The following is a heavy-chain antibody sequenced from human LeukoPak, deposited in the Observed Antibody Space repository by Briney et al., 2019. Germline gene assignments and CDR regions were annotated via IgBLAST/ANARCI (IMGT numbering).Heavy chain of an antibody. CDR1: GYSFTNYW. V-gene: IGHV5-51*01. J-gene: IGHJ4*02. CDR3: ARHMSPSAIAAASD. D-gene: IGHD6-13*01. Sequence: GESLKISCKGSGYSFTNYWIGWVRQMPGKGLEWMGIIYPSDSDTRYSPSFQGQVTISADKSISTAYLQWSSLKASDTAMYYCARHMSPSAIAAASDWGQGTLVTVSS. CDR2: IYPSDSDT.